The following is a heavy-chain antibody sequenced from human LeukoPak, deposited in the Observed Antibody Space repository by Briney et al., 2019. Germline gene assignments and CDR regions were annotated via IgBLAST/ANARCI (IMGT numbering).Heavy chain of an antibody. J-gene: IGHJ5*02. D-gene: IGHD2-2*01. CDR1: GGSISSYY. CDR2: IYYSGST. V-gene: IGHV4-59*01. Sequence: PSETLSLTCTVSGGSISSYYWSWIRQPPGKGLEWIGYIYYSGSTNYNPSLKSRVTISVDTSKNQFSLKLSSVTAADTAVYYCAIWGDIVVVPAAIDWFDPWGQGTLVTVSS. CDR3: AIWGDIVVVPAAIDWFDP.